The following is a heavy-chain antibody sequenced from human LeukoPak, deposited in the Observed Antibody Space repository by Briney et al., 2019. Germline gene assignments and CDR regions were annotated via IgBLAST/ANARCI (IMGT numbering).Heavy chain of an antibody. Sequence: SVKVSCKASDDTFSNYGISWLRQAPGQGLEWMGWISTYNGNTHYAQKFQGRVTMTTDTSTNIAYLELMDLRSDDTAVYYCARSQWLEDAFDFWGQGTVVTVSS. J-gene: IGHJ3*01. CDR2: ISTYNGNT. D-gene: IGHD6-19*01. CDR3: ARSQWLEDAFDF. V-gene: IGHV1-18*01. CDR1: DDTFSNYG.